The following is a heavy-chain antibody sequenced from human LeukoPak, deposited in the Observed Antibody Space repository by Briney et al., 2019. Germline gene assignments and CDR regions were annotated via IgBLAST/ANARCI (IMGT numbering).Heavy chain of an antibody. CDR3: ARDDILTGYTIDY. V-gene: IGHV3-33*01. CDR2: IWHDGSHR. J-gene: IGHJ4*02. Sequence: PGGSLRLSCAVSGFTFRDYGMHWVRQAPGKGLEWVALIWHDGSHRYYAVSVKGRITISRDDSKNTLYLQMNSLRAEDTAMYYCARDDILTGYTIDYWGQGTLVTVSS. CDR1: GFTFRDYG. D-gene: IGHD3-9*01.